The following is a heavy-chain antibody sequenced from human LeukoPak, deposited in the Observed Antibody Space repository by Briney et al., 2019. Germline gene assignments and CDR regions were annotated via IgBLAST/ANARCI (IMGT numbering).Heavy chain of an antibody. CDR1: GFTFSSYS. V-gene: IGHV3-21*01. Sequence: GGSLRLSCAASGFTFSSYSMNWVRQAPGKGLEWLSSISGSSSYIYYADSVKGRFTISRDNARNSLYLQMNSLRAEDTAVYYCARRQLGWGNDYWGQGTLVTVSS. CDR2: ISGSSSYI. J-gene: IGHJ4*02. CDR3: ARRQLGWGNDY. D-gene: IGHD3-16*01.